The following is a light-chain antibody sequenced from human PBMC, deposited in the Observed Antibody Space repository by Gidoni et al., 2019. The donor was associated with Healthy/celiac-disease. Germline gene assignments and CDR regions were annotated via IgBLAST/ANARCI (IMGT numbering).Light chain of an antibody. CDR1: SSNIGSNT. CDR2: SNN. Sequence: QSVLTPPPSASGTPGQRVTISCSGSSSNIGSNTVNWYQQLPGTAPKLLIYSNNQRPSGVPDRCSGSKSGTSASLAISGLQSEDEGDYYCAAWDDSLNGWVFGGGTKLTVL. J-gene: IGLJ3*02. CDR3: AAWDDSLNGWV. V-gene: IGLV1-44*01.